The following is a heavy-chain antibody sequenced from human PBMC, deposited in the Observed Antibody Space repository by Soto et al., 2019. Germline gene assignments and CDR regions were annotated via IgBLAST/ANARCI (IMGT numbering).Heavy chain of an antibody. CDR3: ASPSSAAGAFDS. V-gene: IGHV5-51*01. CDR1: GYSFTSYW. Sequence: GESLKISCKGSGYSFTSYWIGWVRQMPGKGLERMGIIYPVESDPRYSPSFQGQVTISADKSISTAYLQWSRLKASHTAMYYCASPSSAAGAFDSWGQGTMVTVSS. D-gene: IGHD6-13*01. J-gene: IGHJ3*02. CDR2: IYPVESDP.